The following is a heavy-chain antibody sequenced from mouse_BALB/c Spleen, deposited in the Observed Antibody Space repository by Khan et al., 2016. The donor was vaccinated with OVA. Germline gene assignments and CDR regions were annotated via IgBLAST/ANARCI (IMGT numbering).Heavy chain of an antibody. CDR1: GYTFTSYW. J-gene: IGHJ4*01. CDR2: IGPGSSNT. V-gene: IGHV1S41*01. D-gene: IGHD1-1*01. CDR3: ARENYYGRTYYAMDY. Sequence: DLVKPGTSVKLSCKASGYTFTSYWINWIKQRPGQGLEWIGRIGPGSSNTYYSEMFKGKAALTVDTSSPTAYIQLSSLSSEDSAVYFCARENYYGRTYYAMDYWGQGTSVTVSS.